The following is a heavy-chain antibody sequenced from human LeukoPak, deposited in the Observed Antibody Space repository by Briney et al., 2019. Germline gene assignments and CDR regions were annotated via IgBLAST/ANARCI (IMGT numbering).Heavy chain of an antibody. J-gene: IGHJ4*02. CDR3: ARGRVPVVPHFDY. CDR2: IGTGSNTI. Sequence: HPGGSLRLSCTASGFTFTSHSMNWVRQAPGKGLEWVSYIGTGSNTIYYTDSVKGRFTISRDNAKKSLYLQMSSLRDDDTAVYFCARGRVPVVPHFDYWGQGTLVTVSS. V-gene: IGHV3-48*02. CDR1: GFTFTSHS. D-gene: IGHD2-21*01.